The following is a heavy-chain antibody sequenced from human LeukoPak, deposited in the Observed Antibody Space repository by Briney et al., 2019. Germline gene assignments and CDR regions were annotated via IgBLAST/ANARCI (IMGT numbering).Heavy chain of an antibody. CDR2: IIPIFGTA. J-gene: IGHJ6*03. Sequence: ASVKVSCKASGGTFSSYAISWVRQAPGQGLEWMGGIIPIFGTANYAQKFQGRVTITTDESTSTAYMELSSLRSEDTAVYYCARSGANPAKPYYNTYYMDVWGKGTTVTVSS. V-gene: IGHV1-69*05. D-gene: IGHD4/OR15-4a*01. CDR3: ARSGANPAKPYYNTYYMDV. CDR1: GGTFSSYA.